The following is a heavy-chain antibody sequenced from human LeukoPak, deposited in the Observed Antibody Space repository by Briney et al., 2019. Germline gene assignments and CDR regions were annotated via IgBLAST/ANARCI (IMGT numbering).Heavy chain of an antibody. V-gene: IGHV1-69*05. CDR2: IIPIFGTA. J-gene: IGHJ6*03. CDR3: AREDRYYYDSSGSYYYYYYMDV. CDR1: GGTFSSYA. Sequence: SVKVSCKASGGTFSSYAISWVRQAPGQGLEWMGRIIPIFGTANYAQKFQGRVTITTDDSTSTAYMELSSLRSEDTAVYYCAREDRYYYDSSGSYYYYYYMDVWGKGTTVTVSS. D-gene: IGHD3-22*01.